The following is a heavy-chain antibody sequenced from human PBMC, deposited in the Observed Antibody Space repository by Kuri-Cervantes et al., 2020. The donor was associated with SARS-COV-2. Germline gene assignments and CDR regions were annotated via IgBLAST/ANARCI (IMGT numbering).Heavy chain of an antibody. Sequence: GSLRLSCAVYGGSFSGYYWSWIRQPPGKGLEWIGEINHSGSTNYNPSLKSRVTISVDKSKNQFSLKLSSVTAADTAVYYCARTDSYYYDSSGYYYWGQGTLVTVSS. J-gene: IGHJ4*02. V-gene: IGHV4-34*01. CDR3: ARTDSYYYDSSGYYY. CDR2: INHSGST. D-gene: IGHD3-22*01. CDR1: GGSFSGYY.